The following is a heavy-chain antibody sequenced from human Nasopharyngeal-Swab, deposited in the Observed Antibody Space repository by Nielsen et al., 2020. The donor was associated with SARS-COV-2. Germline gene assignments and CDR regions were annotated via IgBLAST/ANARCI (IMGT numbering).Heavy chain of an antibody. CDR3: ARSHIVVVTDAFDI. CDR2: INPNSGGT. Sequence: ASVKVSCKASGYTFTGYYMHWVRQAPGQGLEWMGWINPNSGGTNYAQKCQGWVTMTRDTSISTAYMELSRPRSDDTAVYYCARSHIVVVTDAFDICGQGTMVTVSS. CDR1: GYTFTGYY. V-gene: IGHV1-2*04. J-gene: IGHJ3*02. D-gene: IGHD2-21*01.